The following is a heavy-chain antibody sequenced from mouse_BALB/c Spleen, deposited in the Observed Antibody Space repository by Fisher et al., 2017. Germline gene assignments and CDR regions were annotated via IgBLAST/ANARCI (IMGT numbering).Heavy chain of an antibody. J-gene: IGHJ4*01. Sequence: RFTISRDNAKNTLYLQMSSLRSEDTAMYYCARRRITTVVARGAMDYWGQGTSVTVSS. CDR3: ARRRITTVVARGAMDY. V-gene: IGHV5-9*04. D-gene: IGHD1-1*01.